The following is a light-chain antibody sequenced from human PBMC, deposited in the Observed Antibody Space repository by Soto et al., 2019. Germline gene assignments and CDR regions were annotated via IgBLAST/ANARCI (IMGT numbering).Light chain of an antibody. CDR2: AAS. Sequence: DIQMTQSPSSLSASFGDRVTLTCRASQSIDTYLNWYQQKPGTAPKLLMYAASTLHSGVPSRFSGSGSATDLTLSLIFLHREDWATFFCQHSHSTPYTFGQGTNLEI. CDR1: QSIDTY. J-gene: IGKJ2*01. CDR3: QHSHSTPYT. V-gene: IGKV1-39*01.